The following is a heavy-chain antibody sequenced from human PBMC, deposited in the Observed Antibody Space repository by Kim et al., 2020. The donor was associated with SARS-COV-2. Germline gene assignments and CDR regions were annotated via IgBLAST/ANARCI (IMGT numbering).Heavy chain of an antibody. Sequence: GGSLRLSCAASGITVSSNYMSWVRQAPGKGLEWVSVIYSGGSTYYADSVKGRFTISRDNYKNTLYLQMNSLRAEDTAVYYCARDRVGGYDIERGYYYYGMDVWGQGTTVTVSS. J-gene: IGHJ6*02. CDR1: GITVSSNY. CDR2: IYSGGST. D-gene: IGHD3-22*01. V-gene: IGHV3-53*01. CDR3: ARDRVGGYDIERGYYYYGMDV.